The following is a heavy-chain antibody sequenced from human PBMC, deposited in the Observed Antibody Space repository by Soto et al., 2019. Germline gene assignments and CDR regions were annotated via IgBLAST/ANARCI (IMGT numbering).Heavy chain of an antibody. Sequence: PGESLKISCKGSGYSFTNYWIGWVRQMPGKGLEWMGIIYPGDSDTRYSPSFQGQVSISADKSISTAYLQWSSLKASDTAMYYCARQYRSSTSCYKGMGVWGQGTTVTVSS. CDR3: ARQYRSSTSCYKGMGV. J-gene: IGHJ6*02. D-gene: IGHD2-2*02. CDR1: GYSFTNYW. V-gene: IGHV5-51*01. CDR2: IYPGDSDT.